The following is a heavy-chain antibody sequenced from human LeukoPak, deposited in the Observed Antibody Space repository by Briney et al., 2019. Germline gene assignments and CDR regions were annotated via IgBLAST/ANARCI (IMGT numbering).Heavy chain of an antibody. J-gene: IGHJ4*02. CDR3: ARGYCSGGSCYWPFDY. D-gene: IGHD2-15*01. CDR2: IIPIFGTA. CDR1: GGTFSSYA. V-gene: IGHV1-69*01. Sequence: SVKVSCKASGGTFSSYAISWVRQAPGQGLEWMGGIIPIFGTANYAQKFQGRVTITADESTSTAYMELSSLRSEDTAVYHCARGYCSGGSCYWPFDYWGQGTLVTVSS.